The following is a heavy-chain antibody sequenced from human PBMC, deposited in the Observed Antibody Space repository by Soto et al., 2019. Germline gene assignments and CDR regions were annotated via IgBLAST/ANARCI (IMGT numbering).Heavy chain of an antibody. Sequence: SETLSLTCAVYGGSFSGYYLSWIRQPPGKGLECIGEISHSGSTNYNPSLKSRVTISLDTSKNQFSLRLRSMTAADTAVYYCASYNGWFYRTYFDYWGQGTLVTVYS. CDR1: GGSFSGYY. J-gene: IGHJ4*02. D-gene: IGHD6-19*01. V-gene: IGHV4-34*01. CDR3: ASYNGWFYRTYFDY. CDR2: ISHSGST.